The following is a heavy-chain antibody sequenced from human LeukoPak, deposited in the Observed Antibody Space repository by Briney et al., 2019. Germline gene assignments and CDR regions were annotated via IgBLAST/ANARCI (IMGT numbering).Heavy chain of an antibody. V-gene: IGHV3-69-1*01. Sequence: GGSLRLSCAASGFTFSSYSMNWVRQAPGKGLEWVATMTSSSTIYYADSVKGRFTISRDNAKNSLYLQMNSLRDEDTAVYYCATRIAADLWAFDIWGQGTMVTVSS. CDR1: GFTFSSYS. D-gene: IGHD6-25*01. CDR3: ATRIAADLWAFDI. J-gene: IGHJ3*02. CDR2: MTSSSTI.